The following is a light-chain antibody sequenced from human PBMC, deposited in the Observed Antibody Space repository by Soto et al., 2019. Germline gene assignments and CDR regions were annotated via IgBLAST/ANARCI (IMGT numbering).Light chain of an antibody. CDR1: QSVSSNY. CDR3: QQYDDWPET. V-gene: IGKV3-20*01. Sequence: EIVLTQSPGTLSLSPGERATLSCRASQSVSSNYLAWYQQKSGQAPRLLIYGISSRATGIPDRFSGSGSGTEFILTISSLQSEDFAVYYCQQYDDWPETFGQGTKVEIK. CDR2: GIS. J-gene: IGKJ1*01.